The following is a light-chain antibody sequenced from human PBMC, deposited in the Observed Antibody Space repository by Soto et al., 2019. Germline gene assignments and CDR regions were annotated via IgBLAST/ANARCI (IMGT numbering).Light chain of an antibody. Sequence: DIQMTQSPSSVSASVGDRVTITCRASQHISKWLAWYQQKPGKAPNLLIFAASNLQSGVPSRFSGSGSGTEFSLTISSLQPEDFTTYYCQQADSFPYTFGQGTKVDIK. V-gene: IGKV1-12*01. CDR2: AAS. CDR3: QQADSFPYT. J-gene: IGKJ2*01. CDR1: QHISKW.